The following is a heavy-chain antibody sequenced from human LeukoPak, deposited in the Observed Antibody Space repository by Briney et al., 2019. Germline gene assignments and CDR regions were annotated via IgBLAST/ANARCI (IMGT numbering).Heavy chain of an antibody. CDR2: ISASNGNT. V-gene: IGHV1-18*01. CDR3: ARAGAQYTSHFDY. Sequence: ASVKVSCKAFGYTFTRYGISWVRQAPGQGLEWMGRISASNGNTKYAQNFEGRVTMTTDTSTSPAYMELRSLRSDDTAVFYCARAGAQYTSHFDYWGQGTQVTVSS. D-gene: IGHD7-27*01. J-gene: IGHJ4*02. CDR1: GYTFTRYG.